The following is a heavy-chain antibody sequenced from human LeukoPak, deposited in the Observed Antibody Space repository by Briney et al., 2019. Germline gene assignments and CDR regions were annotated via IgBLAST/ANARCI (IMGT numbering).Heavy chain of an antibody. Sequence: GASVKVSCKASGYTFTGYYMHWVRQAPGQGLEWMGWINPNSGGTNYAQKFQGRVTMTRDTSISTAYMELSRLRSDDTAVYYCARARVFSWNYYYYYMDVWGKGTTVTVSS. CDR2: INPNSGGT. J-gene: IGHJ6*03. D-gene: IGHD6-6*01. CDR1: GYTFTGYY. V-gene: IGHV1-2*02. CDR3: ARARVFSWNYYYYYMDV.